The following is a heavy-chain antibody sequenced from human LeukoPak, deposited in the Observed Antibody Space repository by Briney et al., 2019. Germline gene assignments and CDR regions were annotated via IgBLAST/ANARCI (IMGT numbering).Heavy chain of an antibody. CDR2: INPSGGST. Sequence: GASVKVSCKASGYTFTSYYMHWVRQAPGQGLEWVGIINPSGGSTSYAQKFQGRVTMTRDTSTSTVYMELSSLRSEDTAVYYCARVKVQWLVLRNYYFDYWGQGTLVTVSS. CDR1: GYTFTSYY. D-gene: IGHD6-19*01. V-gene: IGHV1-46*01. J-gene: IGHJ4*02. CDR3: ARVKVQWLVLRNYYFDY.